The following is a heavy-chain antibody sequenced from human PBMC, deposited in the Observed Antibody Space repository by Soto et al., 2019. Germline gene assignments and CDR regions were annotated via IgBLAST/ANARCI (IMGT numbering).Heavy chain of an antibody. V-gene: IGHV4-34*01. Sequence: SETLSLTCAVYGGSFSGYYWSWIRQPPGKGLEWIGEINHSGSTNYNPSLKSRVTISVDTSKNQFSLKRSSVTAADTAVYYCARALAVAGTRLDYWGQGTLVTVSS. J-gene: IGHJ4*02. D-gene: IGHD6-19*01. CDR2: INHSGST. CDR3: ARALAVAGTRLDY. CDR1: GGSFSGYY.